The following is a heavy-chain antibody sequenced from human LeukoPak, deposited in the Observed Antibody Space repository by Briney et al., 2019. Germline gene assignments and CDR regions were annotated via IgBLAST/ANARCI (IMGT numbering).Heavy chain of an antibody. J-gene: IGHJ4*02. CDR3: ARERAVTTAYDF. D-gene: IGHD4-17*01. CDR2: ISYDGRTE. Sequence: GGSLRLSCKASGFTFSSYAMHWVRQAPGKGLEWMAIISYDGRTEFYADSVKGRFTITRDNSKNTLYLQMDSLRGDDTAVYYCARERAVTTAYDFWGQGTLVTVSS. V-gene: IGHV3-30*04. CDR1: GFTFSSYA.